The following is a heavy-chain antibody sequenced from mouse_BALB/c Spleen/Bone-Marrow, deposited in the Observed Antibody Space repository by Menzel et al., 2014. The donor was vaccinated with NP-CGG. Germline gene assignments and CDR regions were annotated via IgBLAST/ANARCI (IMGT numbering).Heavy chain of an antibody. D-gene: IGHD2-1*01. V-gene: IGHV1-80*01. CDR2: IYLGDGDT. CDR1: GYAFXSYW. CDR3: ARTGNLAWFAY. J-gene: IGHJ3*01. Sequence: VQLQQSGAELVRPGSSVKISCKASGYAFXSYWMNWVKQRPGQGLEWIGQIYLGDGDTNYNGKFKGKATLTADKSSSTAYMRLSSLTSVDSAVYFCARTGNLAWFAYWGQGTLVTVSA.